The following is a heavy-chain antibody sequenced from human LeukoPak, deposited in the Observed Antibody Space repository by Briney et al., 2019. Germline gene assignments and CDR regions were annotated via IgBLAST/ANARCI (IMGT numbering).Heavy chain of an antibody. Sequence: GGSLRLSCAASGFTVSSNYMSWVRQAPGKGLEWVSIIYSGGSTFYADSVKGRFTISRDNSRNTLYLQMNSLRAEDTAVYYCARGGSYLSAFDIWGQGTMVTVSS. V-gene: IGHV3-53*01. J-gene: IGHJ3*02. CDR1: GFTVSSNY. CDR2: IYSGGST. D-gene: IGHD1-26*01. CDR3: ARGGSYLSAFDI.